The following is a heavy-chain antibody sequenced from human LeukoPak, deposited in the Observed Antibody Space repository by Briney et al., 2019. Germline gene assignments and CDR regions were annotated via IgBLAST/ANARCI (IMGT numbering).Heavy chain of an antibody. D-gene: IGHD5-18*01. CDR3: ARGSGKKLWLSDFDY. CDR1: GFTFSDYY. V-gene: IGHV3-11*05. Sequence: PGGSLRLSCAASGFTFSDYYMSWIRQAPGKGLEWVSYISSSSYTNYADSVKGRFTISRDNAKNSLYLQMNSLRAEDTAVYYCARGSGKKLWLSDFDYWGQGTLVTVSS. J-gene: IGHJ4*02. CDR2: ISSSSYT.